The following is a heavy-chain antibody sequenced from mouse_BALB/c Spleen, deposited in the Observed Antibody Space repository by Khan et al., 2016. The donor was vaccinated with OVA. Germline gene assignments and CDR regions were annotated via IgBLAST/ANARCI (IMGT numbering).Heavy chain of an antibody. CDR3: ARSVTISTVVITDFDY. CDR2: IKYSGST. J-gene: IGHJ2*01. D-gene: IGHD1-1*01. CDR1: GYSITSDYA. Sequence: VQLQQPGPGLVKPSQSLSLTCTVTGYSITSDYAWNWIRQFPGNKLEWMGYIKYSGSTSYNPSLQSRFSITRNTSKNQFFLPLSYVTTEDTATISCARSVTISTVVITDFDYWGQGTTLTVSS. V-gene: IGHV3-2*02.